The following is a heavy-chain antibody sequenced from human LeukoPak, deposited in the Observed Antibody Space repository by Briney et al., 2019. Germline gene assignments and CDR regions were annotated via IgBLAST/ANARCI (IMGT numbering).Heavy chain of an antibody. V-gene: IGHV3-74*01. D-gene: IGHD4-11*01. CDR3: ARSSYSNGEANDY. CDR1: GLTFQSYW. J-gene: IGHJ4*02. CDR2: INSDGSNT. Sequence: PGGSLRLSCAASGLTFQSYWMHWVRHAPGKGLVGVSRINSDGSNTIYADSVKGRFTIPRDNAKNTLYLQMNSLRAEDTAVYYCARSSYSNGEANDYWGQGTLVTVSS.